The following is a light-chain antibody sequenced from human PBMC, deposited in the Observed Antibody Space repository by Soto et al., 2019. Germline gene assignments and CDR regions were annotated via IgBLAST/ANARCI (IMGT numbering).Light chain of an antibody. V-gene: IGLV2-14*01. CDR3: SSITTSRV. Sequence: QSALTQPASVSGSPGQSITISCSGTSSDVGGDNYVSWYQQHPGKAPKLMIYEVSNRRSGVSNRFSGSKSGDTASLTISGVQDEDEDYYYCSSITTSRVFGTGTKVTVL. CDR2: EVS. J-gene: IGLJ1*01. CDR1: SSDVGGDNY.